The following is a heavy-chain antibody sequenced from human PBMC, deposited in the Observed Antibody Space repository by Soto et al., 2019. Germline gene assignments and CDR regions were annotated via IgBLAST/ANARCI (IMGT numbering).Heavy chain of an antibody. CDR2: IYTSGST. CDR3: ADAYDYVWGSYRTPDY. V-gene: IGHV4-4*07. Sequence: PSETLSLTCTVSGGSISSYYWSWIRQPAGKGLEWIGRIYTSGSTNYNPSLKSRVTMSVDTSKNQFSLKLSSVTAADTAVYYCADAYDYVWGSYRTPDYWGQGTLVTVYS. D-gene: IGHD3-16*02. CDR1: GGSISSYY. J-gene: IGHJ4*02.